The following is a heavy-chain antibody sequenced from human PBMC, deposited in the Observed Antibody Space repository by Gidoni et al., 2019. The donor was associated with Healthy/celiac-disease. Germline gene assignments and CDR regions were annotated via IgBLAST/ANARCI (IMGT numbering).Heavy chain of an antibody. CDR1: GFTVSSNY. V-gene: IGHV3-53*04. Sequence: GFTVSSNYMSWVRQAPGKGLEWVSVIYSGGSTYYADSVKGRFTISRHNSKNTLYLQMNSLRAEDTAVYYCARDRRYYYGSGLSDGMDVWGQGTTVTVSS. CDR3: ARDRRYYYGSGLSDGMDV. J-gene: IGHJ6*02. D-gene: IGHD3-10*01. CDR2: IYSGGST.